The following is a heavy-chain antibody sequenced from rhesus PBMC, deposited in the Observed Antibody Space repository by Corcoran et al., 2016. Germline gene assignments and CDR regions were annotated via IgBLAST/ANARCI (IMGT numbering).Heavy chain of an antibody. CDR1: GGSISGYY. CDR2: IGGSSGHT. J-gene: IGHJ5-1*01. Sequence: QVQLEESGPGLVKASETLSLTCAVSGGSISGYYWNWIRQPLGKGLEWSGDIGGSSGHTDNNPSPKSLVTISTYTSKKQISLRLTAVTAADTAMYYCARDPSYGSGNNRFDVWGPGVLVSVSS. D-gene: IGHD3-28*01. V-gene: IGHV4S5*01. CDR3: ARDPSYGSGNNRFDV.